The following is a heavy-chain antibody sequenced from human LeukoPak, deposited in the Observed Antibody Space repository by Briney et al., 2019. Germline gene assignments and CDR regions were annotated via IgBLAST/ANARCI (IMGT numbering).Heavy chain of an antibody. J-gene: IGHJ6*02. D-gene: IGHD4-17*01. Sequence: GGSLRLSCAGSGFIFSNYWMSWVRQAPGKGLEWVANIKEDGSEKYYVDSVKGRFTISRDNSKNTLYLQMNSLRAEDTAVYYCARDDRTARLNGMDVWGQGTTVTVSS. CDR1: GFIFSNYW. CDR3: ARDDRTARLNGMDV. V-gene: IGHV3-7*01. CDR2: IKEDGSEK.